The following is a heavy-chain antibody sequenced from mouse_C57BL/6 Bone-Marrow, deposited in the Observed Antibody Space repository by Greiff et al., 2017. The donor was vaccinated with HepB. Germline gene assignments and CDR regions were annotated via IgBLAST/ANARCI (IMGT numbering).Heavy chain of an antibody. CDR3: ARRGYDPTGYFDV. CDR1: GYTFTSYG. Sequence: QVQLKESGAELARPGASVKLSCKASGYTFTSYGISWVKQRTGQGLEWIGEIYPRSGNTYYNEKFKGKATLTADKSSSTAYMELRSLTSEDSAVYFCARRGYDPTGYFDVWGTGTTVTVSS. J-gene: IGHJ1*03. CDR2: IYPRSGNT. D-gene: IGHD2-3*01. V-gene: IGHV1-81*01.